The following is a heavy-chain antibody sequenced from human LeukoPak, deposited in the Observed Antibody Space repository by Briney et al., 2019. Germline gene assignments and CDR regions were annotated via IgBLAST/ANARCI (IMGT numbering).Heavy chain of an antibody. CDR3: ARLKDFTGKEYYFFDL. D-gene: IGHD2/OR15-2a*01. V-gene: IGHV4-4*02. Sequence: SGTLSLTCTMSGDSISNSILWSWVRQPPGKGLEWVGEKYRSGTANYNPYLKSRVTISTDNSKNQVSLELNSVTAADTAVYFCARLKDFTGKEYYFFDLWGRGTLVTVSS. J-gene: IGHJ2*01. CDR1: GDSISNSIL. CDR2: KYRSGTA.